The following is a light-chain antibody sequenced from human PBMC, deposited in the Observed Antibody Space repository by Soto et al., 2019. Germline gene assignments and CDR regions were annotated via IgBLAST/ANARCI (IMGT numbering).Light chain of an antibody. CDR2: GAS. Sequence: ESVLTQSPGTLSLSPGERATLSCRASQSFSSSYLAWYQQKPGQAPMLLIYGASSRATGIPDRFSGSGSGTDFPLTISRLEPEDFAVYHCQQYGSSLLTFGPGTKVDIK. CDR3: QQYGSSLLT. J-gene: IGKJ3*01. CDR1: QSFSSSY. V-gene: IGKV3-20*01.